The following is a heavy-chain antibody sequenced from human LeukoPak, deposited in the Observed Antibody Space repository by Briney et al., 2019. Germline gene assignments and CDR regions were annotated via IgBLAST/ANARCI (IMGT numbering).Heavy chain of an antibody. J-gene: IGHJ5*02. D-gene: IGHD4-17*01. V-gene: IGHV3-30*01. Sequence: PGRSLRLSCAASGFAFSNYAMHWGRQAPGKGLEWGAVISDDGRDKYYADSLKGRLTISRDNSKDTVFVHINSLRPEDPGIYCCVGDYAHKLFHLWARETVVRVSS. CDR3: VGDYAHKLFHL. CDR2: ISDDGRDK. CDR1: GFAFSNYA.